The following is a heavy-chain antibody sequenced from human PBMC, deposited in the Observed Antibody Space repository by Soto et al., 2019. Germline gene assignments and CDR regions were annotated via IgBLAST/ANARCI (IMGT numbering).Heavy chain of an antibody. CDR1: GFPFSSYA. D-gene: IGHD3-3*01. CDR3: AKTPDTDYDFWSGYPDYFDY. J-gene: IGHJ4*02. Sequence: GGSLRLSCAASGFPFSSYAMSWVRQAPGKGLEWVSAISGSGGSTYYADSVKGRFTISRDNSKNTLYLQMNSLRAEDTAVYYCAKTPDTDYDFWSGYPDYFDYWGQGTLVTISS. CDR2: ISGSGGST. V-gene: IGHV3-23*01.